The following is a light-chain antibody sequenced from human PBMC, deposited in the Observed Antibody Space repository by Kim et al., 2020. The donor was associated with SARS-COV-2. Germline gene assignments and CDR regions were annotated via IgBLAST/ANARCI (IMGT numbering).Light chain of an antibody. CDR1: QSVSSK. CDR3: QQYTSWPLS. Sequence: SVSPGERATLSCRASQSVSSKLAWYQQKPGQAPRLLIYGASTRATGVPARFSGSGSGTEFTLTISSLQSEDFAVYYCQQYTSWPLSFGGGTKVEIK. CDR2: GAS. J-gene: IGKJ4*01. V-gene: IGKV3-15*01.